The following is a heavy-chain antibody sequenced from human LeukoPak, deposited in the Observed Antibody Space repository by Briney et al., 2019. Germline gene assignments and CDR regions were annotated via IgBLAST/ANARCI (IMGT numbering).Heavy chain of an antibody. V-gene: IGHV4-59*01. CDR1: GGSISTYY. Sequence: SETLSLTCTVSGGSISTYYWSWIRQPPGKGLEWIGYIYYSGSTTYNPSLKSRVTMSVDTSKNQFSLKLGSVTAADTAVYYCARDEGSGYYRLDYWGQGTLVTVSS. CDR2: IYYSGST. CDR3: ARDEGSGYYRLDY. D-gene: IGHD3-22*01. J-gene: IGHJ4*02.